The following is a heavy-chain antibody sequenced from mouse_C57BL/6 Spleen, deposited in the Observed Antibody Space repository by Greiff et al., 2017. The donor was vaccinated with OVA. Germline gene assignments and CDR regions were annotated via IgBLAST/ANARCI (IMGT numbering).Heavy chain of an antibody. CDR1: GYTFTSYW. CDR2: IDPSDSYT. V-gene: IGHV1-50*01. Sequence: QVHVKQPGAELVKPGASVKLSCKASGYTFTSYWMQWVKQRPGQGLEWIGEIDPSDSYTNYNQKFKGKATLTVDTSSSTAYMQLSSLTSEDSAVYYCARKGLTTVVATNWGQGTLVTVSA. CDR3: ARKGLTTVVATN. D-gene: IGHD1-1*01. J-gene: IGHJ3*01.